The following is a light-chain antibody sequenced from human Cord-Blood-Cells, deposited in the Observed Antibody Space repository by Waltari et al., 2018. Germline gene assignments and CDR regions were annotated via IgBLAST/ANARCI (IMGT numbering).Light chain of an antibody. V-gene: IGKV1-39*01. J-gene: IGKJ1*01. CDR2: AAS. Sequence: IPITRSRPSLRAAGGNSATITCRASQSISSYLNWYQQKPGKAPKLLIYAASSLQSGVPSRFSGSGSGTDFTLTISSLQPEDFATYYCQQSYSTPQTFGQGTKVEIK. CDR1: QSISSY. CDR3: QQSYSTPQT.